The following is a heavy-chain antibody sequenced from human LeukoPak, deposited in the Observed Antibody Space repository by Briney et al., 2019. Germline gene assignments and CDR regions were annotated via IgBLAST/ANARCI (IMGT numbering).Heavy chain of an antibody. D-gene: IGHD3-22*01. J-gene: IGHJ4*02. V-gene: IGHV4-38-2*02. CDR1: GYSISSGYY. Sequence: SETLSLTCTVSGYSISSGYYWGWIWQPPGKGLEWIGSIYHSGSTYYNPSLKSRVTISVDTSKNQFSLKLSSVTAADTAVYYCARVVITYYFDYWGQGTLVTVSS. CDR2: IYHSGST. CDR3: ARVVITYYFDY.